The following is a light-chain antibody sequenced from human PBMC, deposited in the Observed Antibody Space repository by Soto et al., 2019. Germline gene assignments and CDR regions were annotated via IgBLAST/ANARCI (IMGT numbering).Light chain of an antibody. J-gene: IGKJ4*01. CDR2: DAS. Sequence: EIVLTQSPGTLSLSPGERATLSCRASQSVGNNNLAWYQQKPGQAPRFLIYDASSRATGILDRFSGSGSGTDFTLTISRLEPEDFAVYYCQQYGSTPLAFGGGTKV. CDR3: QQYGSTPLA. CDR1: QSVGNNN. V-gene: IGKV3-20*01.